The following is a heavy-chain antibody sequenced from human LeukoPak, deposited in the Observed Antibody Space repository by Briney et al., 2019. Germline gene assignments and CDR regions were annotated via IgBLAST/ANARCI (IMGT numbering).Heavy chain of an antibody. CDR2: ISSSGTAI. Sequence: PGGSLRLSCAASGFTFSRYTMFWVRQAPGMGLEWVSYISSSGTAIDYADSVKGRFTISRDNAKNSLYLQMNSLRAEDTAVYYCARVSYSPSPTPFDYWGQGTRVTVSS. CDR1: GFTFSRYT. V-gene: IGHV3-48*01. J-gene: IGHJ4*02. CDR3: ARVSYSPSPTPFDY. D-gene: IGHD2-15*01.